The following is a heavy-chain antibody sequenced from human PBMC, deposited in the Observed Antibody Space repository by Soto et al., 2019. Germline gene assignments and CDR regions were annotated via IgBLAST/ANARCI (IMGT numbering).Heavy chain of an antibody. Sequence: SETLSLTCAVSGDSITNSNWWSWVRQAPGKGLEWIGEIYHSGATTYNPSLKSRVTISVDPSNNHFSLKLTSVTAADTAVYFCAPDLGTGTDYWGQGTLVTVSS. CDR3: APDLGTGTDY. D-gene: IGHD1-1*01. CDR1: GDSITNSNW. CDR2: IYHSGAT. V-gene: IGHV4-4*02. J-gene: IGHJ4*02.